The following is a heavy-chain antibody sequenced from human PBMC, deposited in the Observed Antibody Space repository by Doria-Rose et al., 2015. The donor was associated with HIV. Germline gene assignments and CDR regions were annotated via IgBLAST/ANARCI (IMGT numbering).Heavy chain of an antibody. J-gene: IGHJ6*03. CDR2: ISWDSGAK. CDR3: AKAPIIGPKYYFYMDV. D-gene: IGHD3-3*01. V-gene: IGHV3-9*01. CDR1: GFSFESYA. Sequence: VQLVQSGGGLAQPGRSLRLSCVGSGFSFESYAMHWVRLAPGKGLEWVAGISWDSGAKGNADSVEGRFTISRDNAKKSVYLEMRSLRPEDTACYYCAKAPIIGPKYYFYMDVWGKGTSVTVSS.